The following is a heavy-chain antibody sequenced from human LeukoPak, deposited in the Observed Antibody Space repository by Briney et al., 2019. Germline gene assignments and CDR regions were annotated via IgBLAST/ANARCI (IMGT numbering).Heavy chain of an antibody. CDR2: IYHSGST. J-gene: IGHJ3*02. CDR3: ARGLRIWGSYYPWAFDI. V-gene: IGHV4-30-2*01. D-gene: IGHD1-26*01. Sequence: PSQTLSLTCAVSGGSISSGGYSWSWIRQPPGKGLEWIGYIYHSGSTNYNPSLKSRVTISVDTSKNQFSLKLSSVTAADTAVYYCARGLRIWGSYYPWAFDIWGQGTMVTVSS. CDR1: GGSISSGGYS.